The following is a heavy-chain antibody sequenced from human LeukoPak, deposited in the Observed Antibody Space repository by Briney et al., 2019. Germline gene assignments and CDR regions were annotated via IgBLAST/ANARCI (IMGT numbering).Heavy chain of an antibody. CDR2: ISSNGGST. J-gene: IGHJ4*02. CDR3: AREDFDY. V-gene: IGHV3-64*02. Sequence: GGSLRLSCAASGFTFSSYAMSWVRQAPGKGLEYVSAISSNGGSTYYADSVKGRFTISRDNSKNTLYLQMGSLRAEDMAVYYCAREDFDYWGQGTLVTVSS. CDR1: GFTFSSYA.